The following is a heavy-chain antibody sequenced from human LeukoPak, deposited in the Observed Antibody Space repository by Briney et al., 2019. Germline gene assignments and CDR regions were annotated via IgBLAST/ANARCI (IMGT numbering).Heavy chain of an antibody. CDR2: IDISGTYI. CDR1: GFILSDYN. V-gene: IGHV3-21*01. CDR3: TRGLSATARAYDY. J-gene: IGHJ4*02. Sequence: GGSLRLSCAASGFILSDYNMNWVRQAPGKGLEWVSSIDISGTYITYADSVKGRFTVSRDNTKNSLYLQMNSLRAEDTAVYYCTRGLSATARAYDYWGQGTLVTVSS. D-gene: IGHD1-26*01.